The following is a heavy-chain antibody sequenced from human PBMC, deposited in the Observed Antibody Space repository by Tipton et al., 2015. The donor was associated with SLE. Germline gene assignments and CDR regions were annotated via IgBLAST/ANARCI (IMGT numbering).Heavy chain of an antibody. CDR3: ARDLGHGGDSDY. J-gene: IGHJ4*02. CDR1: GSSMSSDYH. D-gene: IGHD3/OR15-3a*01. CDR2: MSPSGGI. Sequence: TLSLTCTVSGSSMSSDYHWGWIRQAPGKGLGWVGSMSPSGGISYNPSLQSRVTISADRSKNQFSLKLTSVTAADTAVYYCARDLGHGGDSDYWGQGTLVTVSS. V-gene: IGHV4-38-2*02.